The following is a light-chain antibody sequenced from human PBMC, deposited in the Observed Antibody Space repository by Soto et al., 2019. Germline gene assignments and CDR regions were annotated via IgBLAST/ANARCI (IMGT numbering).Light chain of an antibody. CDR3: QQYNNWPVT. V-gene: IGKV3-15*01. Sequence: EIVMTQSPATLSVSPGERATLSCRASQSVSSNLAWYQQKPGQARRLLFYGASTRATGIPARFSGSGSGTEFTLTISSLQSEDFAVYYCQQYNNWPVTFGGGTKVDI. CDR2: GAS. CDR1: QSVSSN. J-gene: IGKJ4*01.